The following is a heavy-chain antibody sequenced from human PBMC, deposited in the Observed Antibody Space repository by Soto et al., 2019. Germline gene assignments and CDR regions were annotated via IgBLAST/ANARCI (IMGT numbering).Heavy chain of an antibody. D-gene: IGHD3-10*01. CDR3: ARDLQGSGSRKSYYYYGMDV. J-gene: IGHJ6*02. V-gene: IGHV4-4*07. Sequence: QVQLQESGPGLVKPSETLSLTCTVSGGSISSYYWSWIRQPAGKGLEWIGRIYTSGSTNYNPSLKSRVTMSVDTSKNQFSLKLSSVTAADTAVYYCARDLQGSGSRKSYYYYGMDVWGQGTTVTVSS. CDR1: GGSISSYY. CDR2: IYTSGST.